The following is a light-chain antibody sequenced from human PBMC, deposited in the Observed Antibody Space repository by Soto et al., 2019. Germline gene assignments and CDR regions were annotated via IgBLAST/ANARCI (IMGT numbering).Light chain of an antibody. CDR2: AAS. V-gene: IGKV1-39*01. CDR1: QSISSY. CDR3: QQSYSTPLT. Sequence: DIQITQSPASLSSSVPERFTITCRASQSISSYLNWYQQKVGKAPKLLIYAASSLQSGVPPRFSGSESGTDFTLTISSLQPEDFATYYCQQSYSTPLTFGGGTKVDIK. J-gene: IGKJ4*01.